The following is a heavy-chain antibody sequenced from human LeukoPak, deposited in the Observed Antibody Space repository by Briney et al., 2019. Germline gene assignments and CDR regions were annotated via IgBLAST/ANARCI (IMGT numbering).Heavy chain of an antibody. CDR2: ISTYNGDT. V-gene: IGHV1-18*01. CDR3: ARVFYLNGFDI. Sequence: ASVKVSCKASGYTFTSYGISWVRQAPGQGLEWMGWISTYNGDTNYAQKLQGRVTMTTDTSTNTAYMELRSLRSDDTAVYYCARVFYLNGFDIWGQGTMVTVSS. J-gene: IGHJ3*02. CDR1: GYTFTSYG.